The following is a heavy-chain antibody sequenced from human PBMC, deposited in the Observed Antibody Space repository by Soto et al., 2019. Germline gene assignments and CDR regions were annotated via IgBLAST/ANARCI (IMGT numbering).Heavy chain of an antibody. J-gene: IGHJ4*02. CDR3: GRWDTGAPDS. Sequence: EVQLVESGGGLVQPGGSLRLSCAASGFTFSDHYMDWVRQAPGRGLEWVGRTKNKAQSYTTEYATSVKGRFTISRDDSKNSVYLQMNSLKIEDTAGYYCGRWDTGAPDSWGQGTLVTVSS. D-gene: IGHD7-27*01. V-gene: IGHV3-72*01. CDR1: GFTFSDHY. CDR2: TKNKAQSYTT.